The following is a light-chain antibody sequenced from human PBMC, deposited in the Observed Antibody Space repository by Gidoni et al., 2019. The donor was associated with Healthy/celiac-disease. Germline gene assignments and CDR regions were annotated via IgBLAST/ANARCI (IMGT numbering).Light chain of an antibody. J-gene: IGKJ1*01. Sequence: EIVLTQSPGTLSLSPGERATLSCSASQSVSSSDLSWYQQKPDQAPRLLIYGASSRATGIPDRFSGSGSGTDFTLTISRLEPEDFAVYYCQQYDSTLWTFXXXTKVEIK. V-gene: IGKV3-20*01. CDR3: QQYDSTLWT. CDR1: QSVSSSD. CDR2: GAS.